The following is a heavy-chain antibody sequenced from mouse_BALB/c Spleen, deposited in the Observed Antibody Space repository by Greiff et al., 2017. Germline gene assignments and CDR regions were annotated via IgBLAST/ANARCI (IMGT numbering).Heavy chain of an antibody. CDR3: ARHPHYYGSSSYYFDY. Sequence: DVQLVESGGGLVKPGGSLKLSCAASGFTFSSYAMSWVRQTPEKRLEWVASISSGGSTYYPDSVKGRFTISRDNAKNTLYLQMSSLKSEDTAMYYCARHPHYYGSSSYYFDYWGQGTTLTVSS. CDR2: ISSGGST. D-gene: IGHD1-1*01. V-gene: IGHV5-6-5*01. CDR1: GFTFSSYA. J-gene: IGHJ2*01.